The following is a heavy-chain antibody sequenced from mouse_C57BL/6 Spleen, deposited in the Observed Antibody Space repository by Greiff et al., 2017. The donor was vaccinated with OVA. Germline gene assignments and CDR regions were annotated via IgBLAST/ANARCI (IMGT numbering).Heavy chain of an antibody. CDR1: GYAFSSYW. CDR3: ARRTTVVATGGFDY. J-gene: IGHJ2*01. V-gene: IGHV1-80*01. CDR2: IYPGDGDT. D-gene: IGHD1-1*01. Sequence: QVQLRQSGAELVKPGASVKISCKASGYAFSSYWMNWVQQRPGKGLEWIGQIYPGDGDTNYNGKFKGKATLTADKSSSTAYMQLSSLTSEDSAVYFCARRTTVVATGGFDYWGQGTTRTVSS.